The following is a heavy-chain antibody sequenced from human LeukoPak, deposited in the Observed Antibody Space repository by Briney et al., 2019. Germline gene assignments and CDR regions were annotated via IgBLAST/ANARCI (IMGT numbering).Heavy chain of an antibody. J-gene: IGHJ6*03. CDR3: AGSSTSFIAPWESPTHYYYMDV. CDR1: GFTFSSYA. D-gene: IGHD2-2*01. CDR2: NSDSGGST. Sequence: GGSLRLSCAASGFTFSSYAMSWVRQAPGKGLEWVSANSDSGGSTYYADSVKGRFTISRVNSKNTLYLQMNSLRAEDTAVYYCAGSSTSFIAPWESPTHYYYMDVWGKGTTVTVSS. V-gene: IGHV3-23*01.